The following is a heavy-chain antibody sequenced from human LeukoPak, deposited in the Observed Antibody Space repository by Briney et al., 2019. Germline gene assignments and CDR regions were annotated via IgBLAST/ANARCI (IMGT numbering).Heavy chain of an antibody. Sequence: SETLSLTCTVSGGSISSSSYYWGWIRQPPGKGLEWIGSIYYSGSTYYNPSLKSRVTISVDTSKNQFSLKLSSVTAADTAVYHCARQVRKKIDSWGQGTLVTVSS. CDR2: IYYSGST. V-gene: IGHV4-39*01. CDR1: GGSISSSSYY. CDR3: ARQVRKKIDS. J-gene: IGHJ5*01.